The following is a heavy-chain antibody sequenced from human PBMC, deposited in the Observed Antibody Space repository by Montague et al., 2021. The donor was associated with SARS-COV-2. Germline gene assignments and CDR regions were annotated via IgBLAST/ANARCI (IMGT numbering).Heavy chain of an antibody. V-gene: IGHV4-34*01. CDR3: VGAPNEYYFDY. CDR1: GGSFSSHI. J-gene: IGHJ4*02. D-gene: IGHD3-16*01. Sequence: SETLSLTCDVYGGSFSSHIWRWRRQPSGRGAELIGHISSTGSTRYNPSPDSRVTTSLDTSKSRLSLELTSVTVADTSMYFCVGAPNEYYFDYWGQGTPVSVSS. CDR2: ISSTGST.